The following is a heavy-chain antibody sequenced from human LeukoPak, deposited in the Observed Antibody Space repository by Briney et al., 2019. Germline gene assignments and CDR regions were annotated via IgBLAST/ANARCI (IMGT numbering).Heavy chain of an antibody. CDR2: INHSGST. J-gene: IGHJ4*02. D-gene: IGHD3-10*01. Sequence: PSKTLSLTCAVYGGSFSGYYWSWIRQPPGKGLEWIGEINHSGSTNYNPSLKSRVTISVDTSKNQFSLKLSSVTAADTAVYYCARGSRYYGSGSYHWGQGTLVTVSS. CDR1: GGSFSGYY. CDR3: ARGSRYYGSGSYH. V-gene: IGHV4-34*01.